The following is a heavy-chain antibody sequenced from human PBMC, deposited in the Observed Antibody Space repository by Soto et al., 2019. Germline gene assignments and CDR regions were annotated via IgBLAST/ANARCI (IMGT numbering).Heavy chain of an antibody. D-gene: IGHD3-22*01. J-gene: IGHJ5*02. CDR3: ARYYFDSSGYSNWLDP. CDR2: IHYSGRT. V-gene: IGHV4-31*11. Sequence: SETLSLTCAVCGGSITSGAYYWTWINQHPGKGLEWIAYIHYSGRTYYNPSLKSRVTISVDTSNNQFSLKLSSVTAADTAVYYCARYYFDSSGYSNWLDPWGQGTLVTVYS. CDR1: GGSITSGAYY.